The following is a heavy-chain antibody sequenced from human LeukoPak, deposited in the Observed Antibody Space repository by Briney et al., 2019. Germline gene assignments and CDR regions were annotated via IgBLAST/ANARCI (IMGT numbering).Heavy chain of an antibody. J-gene: IGHJ6*02. CDR1: GYTFTSYD. Sequence: ASVKVSCKASGYTFTSYDVNWVRQATGQGLEWMGWMNPNSGNTGLAQKFQGRVTLTRDTSLSTAYMELSSLRSEDTAVYYCARESGPGLSPRDYYYGMDVWGQGTTVTVSS. CDR2: MNPNSGNT. CDR3: ARESGPGLSPRDYYYGMDV. D-gene: IGHD3-10*01. V-gene: IGHV1-8*01.